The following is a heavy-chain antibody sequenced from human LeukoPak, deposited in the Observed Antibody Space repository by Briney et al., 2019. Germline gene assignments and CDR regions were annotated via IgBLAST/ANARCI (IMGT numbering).Heavy chain of an antibody. Sequence: SETLSLTCTVSGGSISSYYWSWIRQPAGKGLEWIGRIFTSGSTNYNPSLKSRVTMSVDTSKNQFSLKLSSVTAADTAVYYCARSHEYSSSWYLYAFDIWGQGTMVTVSS. J-gene: IGHJ3*02. CDR2: IFTSGST. D-gene: IGHD6-13*01. CDR3: ARSHEYSSSWYLYAFDI. V-gene: IGHV4-4*07. CDR1: GGSISSYY.